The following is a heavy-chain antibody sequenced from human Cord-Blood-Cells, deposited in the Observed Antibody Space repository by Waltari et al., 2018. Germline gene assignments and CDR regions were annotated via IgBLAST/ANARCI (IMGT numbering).Heavy chain of an antibody. D-gene: IGHD2-15*01. Sequence: QVQLVQSGAEVKKPGSSVKVSCKASGGTFSSYAISWVRQAPGQGLEWMGGNIPIFGTANYAQKFQGRGTITADESTSTAYMELSSLRSEDTAVYYCASVGRYCSGGSCYFDYWGQGTLVTVSS. CDR1: GGTFSSYA. V-gene: IGHV1-69*01. J-gene: IGHJ4*02. CDR3: ASVGRYCSGGSCYFDY. CDR2: NIPIFGTA.